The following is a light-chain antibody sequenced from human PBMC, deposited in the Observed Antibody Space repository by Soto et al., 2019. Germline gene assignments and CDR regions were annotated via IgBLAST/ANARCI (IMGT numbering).Light chain of an antibody. J-gene: IGKJ3*01. CDR3: QQYGSSPFT. CDR1: QSVSSSY. Sequence: EIVLTQSPGTLSLSPGERATLSCRASQSVSSSYLGWYQQKPGQAPRLVIYGASSRATGIPDRFSGSGSGTDFTLTISRLEPEDFAVYFCQQYGSSPFTFGPGTKVDIK. CDR2: GAS. V-gene: IGKV3-20*01.